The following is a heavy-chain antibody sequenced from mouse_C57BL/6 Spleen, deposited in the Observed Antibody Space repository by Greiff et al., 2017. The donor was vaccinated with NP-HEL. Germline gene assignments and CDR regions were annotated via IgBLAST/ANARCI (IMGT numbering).Heavy chain of an antibody. V-gene: IGHV1-15*01. Sequence: QVHVKQSGAELVRPGASVTLSCKASGYTFTDYEMHWVKQTPVHGLEWIGAIDPETGGTAYNQKFKGKAILTADKSSSTAYMELRSLTSEDSAVYYCTRGGTTVARYFDVWGTGTTVTVSS. CDR2: IDPETGGT. D-gene: IGHD1-1*01. CDR1: GYTFTDYE. CDR3: TRGGTTVARYFDV. J-gene: IGHJ1*03.